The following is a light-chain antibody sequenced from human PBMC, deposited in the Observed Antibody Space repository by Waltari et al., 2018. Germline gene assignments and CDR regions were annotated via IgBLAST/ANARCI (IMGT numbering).Light chain of an antibody. Sequence: IVLTQSPGTLSLSPVERATLSCRASQSVSRSLAWYQQKPGQAPKLLIYGASTRATDIPDRCTGSGSGTDFSLTISSLEPEDFAIYFCQHYVRLPATFGQGTKVEIK. CDR3: QHYVRLPAT. V-gene: IGKV3-20*01. CDR2: GAS. CDR1: QSVSRS. J-gene: IGKJ1*01.